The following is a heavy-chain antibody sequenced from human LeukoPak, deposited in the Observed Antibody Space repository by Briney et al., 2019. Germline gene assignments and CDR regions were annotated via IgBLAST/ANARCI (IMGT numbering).Heavy chain of an antibody. CDR3: ARAPVAGSLSFDY. Sequence: GSLRLSCAASGFTFSSYAMSWVRQPPGKGLEWIGYIYYSGSTNYNPSLKSRVTISVDTSKNQFSLKLSSVTAADTAVYYCARAPVAGSLSFDYWGQGTLVTVSS. V-gene: IGHV4-59*01. CDR2: IYYSGST. CDR1: GFTFSSYA. D-gene: IGHD6-19*01. J-gene: IGHJ4*02.